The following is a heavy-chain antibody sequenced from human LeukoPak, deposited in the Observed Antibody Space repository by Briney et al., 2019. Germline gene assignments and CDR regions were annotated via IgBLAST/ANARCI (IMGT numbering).Heavy chain of an antibody. CDR3: ARGLGGYTSSQAY. Sequence: GGSLRLSCAASGFTFSKYGMSWVRQAPGKGLEWVSVISGSGGTTYYADSVKGRFSISRDNSNNTLYLQMNSLRAEDTAVYYCARGLGGYTSSQAYWGQGTLVTVSS. J-gene: IGHJ4*02. V-gene: IGHV3-23*01. D-gene: IGHD6-13*01. CDR2: ISGSGGTT. CDR1: GFTFSKYG.